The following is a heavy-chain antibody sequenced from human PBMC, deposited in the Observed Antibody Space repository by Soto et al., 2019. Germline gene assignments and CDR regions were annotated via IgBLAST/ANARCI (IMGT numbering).Heavy chain of an antibody. CDR2: IIPIFGTA. CDR1: GGTFSSYA. D-gene: IGHD6-13*01. CDR3: ARAGAPYSSSYYFDY. J-gene: IGHJ4*02. V-gene: IGHV1-69*01. Sequence: QVQLVQSGAEVKKPGSSVKVACKASGGTFSSYAISWVRQAPGQGLEWMGGIIPIFGTANYAQKFQGRVTITADESTSTAYIELSSLRSEDTAVYYCARAGAPYSSSYYFDYWGQGTLVPVSS.